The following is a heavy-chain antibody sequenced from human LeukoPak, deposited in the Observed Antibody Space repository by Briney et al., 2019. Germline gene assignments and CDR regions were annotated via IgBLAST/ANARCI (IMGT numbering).Heavy chain of an antibody. CDR3: ARHRGGGGYHYMDV. D-gene: IGHD2-21*01. V-gene: IGHV4-39*01. J-gene: IGHJ6*03. CDR1: GGSLGRSNTY. Sequence: SDTLSLTCTVSGGSLGRSNTYWGWIRQTPGKGLEWLGTILHSGYTYNTPSLKSRVTMSVDSSKNQFSLSLSSVTAADTAVYFCARHRGGGGYHYMDVWGKGTTVIVSS. CDR2: ILHSGYT.